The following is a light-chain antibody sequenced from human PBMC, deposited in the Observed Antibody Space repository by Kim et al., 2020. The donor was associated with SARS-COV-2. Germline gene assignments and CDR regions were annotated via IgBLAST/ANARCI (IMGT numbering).Light chain of an antibody. CDR1: QNIFTG. Sequence: EIVMTQSPATLSVSPGEGATLSCRASQNIFTGLAWYQQKPGQTPRLLIHSASTRATGIPARFSGSGSGTEFTLTINSLQSEDFAVYHWEQYQYCPPTFGQGTKVDIK. CDR3: EQYQYCPPT. J-gene: IGKJ1*01. V-gene: IGKV3-15*01. CDR2: SAS.